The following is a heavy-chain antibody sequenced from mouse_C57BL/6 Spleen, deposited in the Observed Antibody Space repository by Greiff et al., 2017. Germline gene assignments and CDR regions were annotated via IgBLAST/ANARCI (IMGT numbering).Heavy chain of an antibody. J-gene: IGHJ4*01. Sequence: EVKLVESGGGLVKPGGSLKLSCAASGFTFSSYAMSWVRQTPEKRLEWVATISDGGSYTYYPDNVKGRFTISRDNAKNNLYLQMSHLKSEDTAMYYCAREAMDYWGKGASVTASS. CDR3: AREAMDY. V-gene: IGHV5-4*03. CDR1: GFTFSSYA. CDR2: ISDGGSYT.